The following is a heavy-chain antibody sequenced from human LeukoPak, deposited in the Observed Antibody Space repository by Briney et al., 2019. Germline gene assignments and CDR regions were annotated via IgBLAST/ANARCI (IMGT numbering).Heavy chain of an antibody. D-gene: IGHD3-22*01. CDR3: ATDLTGPYDP. CDR1: GFLLSTFW. Sequence: GGSLTLSCAASGFLLSTFWMHGVRQAPGKGLVWVARINVEGDYIDYAESVKGRFTISRDSAKDILFLQMNSLRADDTGVYSCATDLTGPYDPWGPGTLVTVSS. J-gene: IGHJ4*02. CDR2: INVEGDYI. V-gene: IGHV3-74*01.